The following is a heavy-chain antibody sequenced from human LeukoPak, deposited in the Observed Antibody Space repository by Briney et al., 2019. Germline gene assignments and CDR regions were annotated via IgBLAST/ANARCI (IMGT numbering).Heavy chain of an antibody. CDR3: ARGNDWLLYDY. V-gene: IGHV3-33*01. CDR1: GFTFSSYG. J-gene: IGHJ4*02. D-gene: IGHD3-9*01. Sequence: GGSLRLSCAASGFTFSSYGMHWVRQAPGKGLEWVAVIWYDGSNKYYADSVKGRFTISRDNSKNTLYLQMNSLRAEDTAVYYCARGNDWLLYDYWGQGTLVTASS. CDR2: IWYDGSNK.